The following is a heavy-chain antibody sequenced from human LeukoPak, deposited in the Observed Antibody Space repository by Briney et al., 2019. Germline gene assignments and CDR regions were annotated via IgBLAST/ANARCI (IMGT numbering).Heavy chain of an antibody. CDR2: ISAYNGNT. CDR3: ARTYSSGWYYFDY. D-gene: IGHD6-19*01. Sequence: ASVKVSCKASGYTFTSYSISSVRQAPGQGLEWMGWISAYNGNTNYAQKLQGRVTMTTDTSTSTAYMELRSLRSDDAAVYYCARTYSSGWYYFDYWGQGTLVTVSS. J-gene: IGHJ4*02. V-gene: IGHV1-18*01. CDR1: GYTFTSYS.